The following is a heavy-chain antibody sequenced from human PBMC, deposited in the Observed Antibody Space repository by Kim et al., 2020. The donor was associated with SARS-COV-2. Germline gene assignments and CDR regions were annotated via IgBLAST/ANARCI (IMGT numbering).Heavy chain of an antibody. Sequence: GGSLRLSCAGSGFTFSSYAMNWVRQAPGKGLEWVSALSGSGGMPYYADSVKGRFTVSRDNSKNTLYLQMSRLRAEDTAVYYCAKDLGNLWFGDSFPPRYGMDVWGQGTTVTVSS. CDR1: GFTFSSYA. J-gene: IGHJ6*02. CDR2: LSGSGGMP. D-gene: IGHD3-10*01. CDR3: AKDLGNLWFGDSFPPRYGMDV. V-gene: IGHV3-23*01.